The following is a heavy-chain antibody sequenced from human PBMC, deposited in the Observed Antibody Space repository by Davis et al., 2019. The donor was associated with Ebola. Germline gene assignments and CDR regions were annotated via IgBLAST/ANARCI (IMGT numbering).Heavy chain of an antibody. V-gene: IGHV3-33*06. CDR3: AKMGAEAFDI. Sequence: GESLKISCAASGFTFSSYGMHWVRQAPGKGLEWVAVIWYDGSNKYYADSVKGRFTISRDNSKNTLYLQMNSLRAEDTAVYYCAKMGAEAFDIWGQGTMVTVSS. J-gene: IGHJ3*02. CDR1: GFTFSSYG. CDR2: IWYDGSNK.